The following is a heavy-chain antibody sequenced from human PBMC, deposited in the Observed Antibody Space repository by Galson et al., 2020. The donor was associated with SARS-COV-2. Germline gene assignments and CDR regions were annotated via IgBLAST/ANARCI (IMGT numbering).Heavy chain of an antibody. V-gene: IGHV4-59*08. J-gene: IGHJ4*02. CDR2: ISYDGST. CDR1: IGPMTSHY. D-gene: IGHD6-6*01. Sequence: ETSETLSLTCAASIGPMTSHYWNWIRQAPGKGLERIGHISYDGSTTYKPSLKSRVTISIDTSKNQFSLRLTSVTAADTALFYCAKLAEGRRSSEDYWGQGTRVTVSS. CDR3: AKLAEGRRSSEDY.